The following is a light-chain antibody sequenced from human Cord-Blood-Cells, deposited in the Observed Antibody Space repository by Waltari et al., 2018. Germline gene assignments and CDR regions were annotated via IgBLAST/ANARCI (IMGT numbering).Light chain of an antibody. J-gene: IGKJ4*01. CDR1: QSISSY. CDR3: QQSYSTPRLT. V-gene: IGKV1-39*01. CDR2: AAS. Sequence: DIQMTQSPSSLSASVGDRVTITCRASQSISSYLNWYQQKPGKAPKLLIYAASSLQSGVPSMLSGSGSGTDFTLTISSLQPEDFATYYCQQSYSTPRLTFGGGTKVEIK.